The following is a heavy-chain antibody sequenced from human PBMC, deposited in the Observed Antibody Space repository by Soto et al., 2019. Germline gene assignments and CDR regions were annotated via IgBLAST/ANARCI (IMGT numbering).Heavy chain of an antibody. D-gene: IGHD2-15*01. CDR2: IIPIFGTA. V-gene: IGHV1-69*01. CDR3: APVVAATIPAEYFQH. J-gene: IGHJ1*01. Sequence: QVHLVQSGAEVKKPGSSVKVSCKASGGTFSSYAISCVRQAPGQGREWMGGIIPIFGTANYAQKFQGRVTITADESTSTAYMELSSLRSEDTAVYYCAPVVAATIPAEYFQHWGQGTLVTVSS. CDR1: GGTFSSYA.